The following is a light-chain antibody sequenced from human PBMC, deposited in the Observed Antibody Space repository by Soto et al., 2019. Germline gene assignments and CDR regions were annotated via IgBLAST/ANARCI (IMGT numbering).Light chain of an antibody. V-gene: IGKV3-15*01. J-gene: IGKJ4*01. CDR1: QTISSN. CDR2: SAS. Sequence: EIVMTQSPATLSVSPGERATLSCWASQTISSNLAWYQQKPGQAPRLLIYSASTRATGIPARFSGSGSGADFTLTIISLQSEDFAVYYCQQYNNWPLTFGGGTKVEIK. CDR3: QQYNNWPLT.